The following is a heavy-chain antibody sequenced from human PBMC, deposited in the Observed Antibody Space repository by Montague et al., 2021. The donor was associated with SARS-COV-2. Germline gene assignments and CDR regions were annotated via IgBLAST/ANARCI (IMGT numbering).Heavy chain of an antibody. CDR3: AGHYSATLPAVY. D-gene: IGHD2-15*01. V-gene: IGHV4-59*08. CDR1: GGSISSFY. Sequence: SKTLSLTCTVSGGSISSFYWSWFRQPPGQGLEWIGYISDSGSTNYNSTLTSRITMSVDTSKNQFSLKVNSVTAAATAVYYCAGHYSATLPAVYWGQGTLVTVSS. CDR2: ISDSGST. J-gene: IGHJ4*02.